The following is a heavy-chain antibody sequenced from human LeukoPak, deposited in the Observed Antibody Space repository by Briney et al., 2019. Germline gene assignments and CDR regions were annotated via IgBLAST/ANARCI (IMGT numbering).Heavy chain of an antibody. J-gene: IGHJ6*02. V-gene: IGHV3-30-3*01. Sequence: PGGSLRLSCAASGFTFSSYAMHWVRQAPGKGLEWVAVISYDGNNKYYADSVKGRFTISRDNSKNTLYLQMNSLRAEDTAVYYCARGTPRRIMIVVVIGGMDVWGQGTTVTVSS. CDR1: GFTFSSYA. D-gene: IGHD3-22*01. CDR2: ISYDGNNK. CDR3: ARGTPRRIMIVVVIGGMDV.